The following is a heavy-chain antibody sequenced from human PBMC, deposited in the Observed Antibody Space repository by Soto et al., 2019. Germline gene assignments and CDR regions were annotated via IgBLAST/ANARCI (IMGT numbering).Heavy chain of an antibody. V-gene: IGHV4-38-2*01. Sequence: PRSIYIRRAVSGGSRNIGDAWACIRQPPGMRLEWVASIFHTGTTYYNPSLTSRVTISVDTSKNQFSLKLTSVTAADSAVYYCARTDSVGYDPGCGQGTLVTVSS. CDR1: GGSRNIGDA. CDR3: ARTDSVGYDPG. D-gene: IGHD5-12*01. CDR2: IFHTGTT. J-gene: IGHJ4*02.